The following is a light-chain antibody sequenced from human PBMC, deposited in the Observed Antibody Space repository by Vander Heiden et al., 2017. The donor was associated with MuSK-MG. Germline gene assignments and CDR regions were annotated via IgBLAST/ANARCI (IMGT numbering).Light chain of an antibody. V-gene: IGLV2-14*03. CDR1: GSDLGDYNY. CDR2: DVS. J-gene: IGLJ1*01. Sequence: QSALTQPASVSGSPGQSITISCTGTGSDLGDYNYVSWYQQHPGKAPKLMIFDVSYRPSGVSDRFSGSKAGYTASLTISGLQAGDEADYYCTSHTGSGIYVFGAGTKVTVL. CDR3: TSHTGSGIYV.